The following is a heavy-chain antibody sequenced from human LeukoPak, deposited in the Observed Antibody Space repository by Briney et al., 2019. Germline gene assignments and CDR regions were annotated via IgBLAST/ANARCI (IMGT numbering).Heavy chain of an antibody. V-gene: IGHV3-9*01. D-gene: IGHD6-25*01. CDR2: ISWNGGDI. J-gene: IGHJ4*02. CDR1: GFAFDDYA. Sequence: GRSLRLSCAASGFAFDDYAMHWVRQAPGKGLEWVSGISWNGGDIGYVDSVKGRFTISRDNAKNSLYLQMNSLRAEDTAFYYCAKLRGLGIAAADLFDYWGQGTLVTVSS. CDR3: AKLRGLGIAAADLFDY.